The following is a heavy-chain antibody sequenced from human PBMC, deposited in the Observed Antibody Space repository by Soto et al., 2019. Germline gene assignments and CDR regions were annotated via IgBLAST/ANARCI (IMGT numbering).Heavy chain of an antibody. Sequence: SGPTLVNPTQTLTLTCTFSGFSLSTSGMCVSWIRQPPGKALEWLARIDWDDDKYYSTSLKTRLTISKDTSKNQVVLTMTNMDPVDTATYYCALIHAYSSGGAFDYRAQGTLVPVS. D-gene: IGHD6-19*01. CDR3: ALIHAYSSGGAFDY. J-gene: IGHJ4*02. CDR1: GFSLSTSGMC. V-gene: IGHV2-70*11. CDR2: IDWDDDK.